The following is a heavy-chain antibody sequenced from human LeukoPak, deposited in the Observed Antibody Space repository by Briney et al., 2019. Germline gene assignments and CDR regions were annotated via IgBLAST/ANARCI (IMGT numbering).Heavy chain of an antibody. J-gene: IGHJ5*02. V-gene: IGHV1-2*02. CDR3: ASRYCSGGSCLKYNWFDP. Sequence: ASVKVSCKASGYTFTGYYMHWVRQAPGQGLEWMGWINPNSGGTNYAQKFQGRVTMTRDTSISTAYMELSRLRSDDTAVYCCASRYCSGGSCLKYNWFDPWGQGTLVTVSS. D-gene: IGHD2-15*01. CDR2: INPNSGGT. CDR1: GYTFTGYY.